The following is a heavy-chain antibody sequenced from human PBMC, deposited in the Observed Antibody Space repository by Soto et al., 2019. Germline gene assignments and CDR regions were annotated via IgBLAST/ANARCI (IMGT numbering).Heavy chain of an antibody. Sequence: SETLSLTCAVSGGSISSGDYYWSWIRQPPGKGLEWIGYIYYSGSTYYNPSLKSRVTISVDTSKNQFSLKLSSVTAADTAVYYCARVSGDYVYYYYGMDVWGQGTTVTVSS. CDR2: IYYSGST. J-gene: IGHJ6*02. CDR3: ARVSGDYVYYYYGMDV. CDR1: GGSISSGDYY. D-gene: IGHD4-17*01. V-gene: IGHV4-30-4*01.